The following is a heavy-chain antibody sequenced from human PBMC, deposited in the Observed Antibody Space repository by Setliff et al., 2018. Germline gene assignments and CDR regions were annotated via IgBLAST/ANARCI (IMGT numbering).Heavy chain of an antibody. CDR2: IITNTGKT. D-gene: IGHD5-18*01. Sequence: ASVKVSCKASGYTFSTYGLHWVRQAPGQGPEWMGMIITNTGKTSYAQKFQGRVTMTTDTSTGTGYMELRSLRSDDTAVYYCAREGVDTRSSTDYRYYMDLWGKGTTVTVSS. V-gene: IGHV1-18*01. CDR3: AREGVDTRSSTDYRYYMDL. J-gene: IGHJ6*03. CDR1: GYTFSTYG.